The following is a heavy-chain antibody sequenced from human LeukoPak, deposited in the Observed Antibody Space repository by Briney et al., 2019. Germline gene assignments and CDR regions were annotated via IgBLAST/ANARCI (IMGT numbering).Heavy chain of an antibody. V-gene: IGHV3-7*01. CDR1: GFTFSSYW. J-gene: IGHJ4*02. Sequence: PGGSLRLSCAAFGFTFSSYWMGWVRQAPGKGLEWVANIKQDGSEKSYVDSVKGRFTISRDNAKNSLYLQMNSLRAEDTAVYYCARAYSGSYYPRNYWGQGTLVTVSS. D-gene: IGHD1-26*01. CDR3: ARAYSGSYYPRNY. CDR2: IKQDGSEK.